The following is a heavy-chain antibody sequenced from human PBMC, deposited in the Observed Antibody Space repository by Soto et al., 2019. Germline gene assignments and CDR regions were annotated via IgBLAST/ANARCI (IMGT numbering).Heavy chain of an antibody. J-gene: IGHJ4*02. CDR1: GGSFSGYY. CDR2: INHSGST. CDR3: ARGGVSLMKYGACSGGSCYSSTGSYYFDY. V-gene: IGHV4-34*01. Sequence: PSETLSLTCAVYGGSFSGYYWSWIRQPPGKGLEWIGEINHSGSTNYNPSLKSRVTISVDTSKNQFSLKLSSVTAADTAVYYCARGGVSLMKYGACSGGSCYSSTGSYYFDYWGQGTLVTVSS. D-gene: IGHD2-15*01.